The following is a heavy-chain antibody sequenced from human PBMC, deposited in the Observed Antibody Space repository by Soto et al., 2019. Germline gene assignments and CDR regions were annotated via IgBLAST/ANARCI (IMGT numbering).Heavy chain of an antibody. CDR1: GGTFGNFT. V-gene: IGHV1-69*01. J-gene: IGHJ6*02. D-gene: IGHD1-7*01. CDR3: ARWSHWNSLSYAGMDV. Sequence: QVQLVQSGAEVKKPGSSVKVSCTVSGGTFGNFTISWVRQAPGQGLEWMGGIIPLFQTANYALKFQGRAKLTADESTTTAYKELNSLRSEDPVLYYCARWSHWNSLSYAGMDVWGQGTTVIVSS. CDR2: IIPLFQTA.